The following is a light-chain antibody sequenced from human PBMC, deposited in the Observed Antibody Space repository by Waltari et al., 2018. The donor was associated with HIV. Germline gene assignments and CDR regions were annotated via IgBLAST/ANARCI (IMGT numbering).Light chain of an antibody. V-gene: IGLV2-14*01. Sequence: QSALTQPASVSGSPGQSITISCPGPTSDIGNYNYVSWYQHHPGRAPKLIIYEVSNRPSGVSNRFSGSKSGNTASLTVSGLHAEDEGDYYCSSYSSSTSPYVFGTGTKVTVV. J-gene: IGLJ1*01. CDR2: EVS. CDR1: TSDIGNYNY. CDR3: SSYSSSTSPYV.